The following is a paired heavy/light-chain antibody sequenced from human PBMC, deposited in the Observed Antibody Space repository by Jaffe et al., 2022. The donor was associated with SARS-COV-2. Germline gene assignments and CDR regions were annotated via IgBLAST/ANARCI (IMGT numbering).Light chain of an antibody. Sequence: QSVLTQPPSASGTPGQRVTISCSGSSSNIGSNYVYWYQQLPGTAPKLLIYRNNQRPSGVPDRFSGSKSGTSASLAISGLRSEDEADYYCAAWDDSLSGPVVFGGGTKLTVL. V-gene: IGLV1-47*01. CDR3: AAWDDSLSGPVV. CDR1: SSNIGSNY. CDR2: RNN. J-gene: IGLJ2*01.
Heavy chain of an antibody. D-gene: IGHD3-9*01. CDR1: GGSISSGDYY. Sequence: QVQLQESGPGLVKPSQTLSLTCTVSGGSISSGDYYWSWIRQPPGKGLEWIGYIYYSGSTYYNPSLKSRVTISVDTSKNQFSLKLSSVTAADTAVYYCAREGTDYDILTGYQFWGQGTLVTVSS. J-gene: IGHJ4*02. CDR3: AREGTDYDILTGYQF. CDR2: IYYSGST. V-gene: IGHV4-30-4*01.